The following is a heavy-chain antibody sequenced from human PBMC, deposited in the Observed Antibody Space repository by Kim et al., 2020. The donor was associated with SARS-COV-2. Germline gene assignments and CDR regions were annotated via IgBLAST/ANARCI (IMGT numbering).Heavy chain of an antibody. CDR3: ATPRHSGGYYYTF. D-gene: IGHD3-22*01. CDR1: GFTFSSYA. Sequence: GGSLRLSCAASGFTFSSYAMSWVRQAPGKGLEWVSGISESGGSTYYAYSVKGRFIISRDNSKNTLYLQMNSLRAEDTAVYYCATPRHSGGYYYTFWGQGTLVTVSS. J-gene: IGHJ4*02. CDR2: ISESGGST. V-gene: IGHV3-23*01.